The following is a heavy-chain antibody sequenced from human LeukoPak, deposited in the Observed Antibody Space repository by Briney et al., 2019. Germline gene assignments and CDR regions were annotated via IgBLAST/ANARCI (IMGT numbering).Heavy chain of an antibody. J-gene: IGHJ4*02. D-gene: IGHD3-22*01. CDR2: IWYDGSNK. V-gene: IGHV3-33*01. CDR3: ARDEDSSGYCDY. Sequence: GGSLRLSCAASGFTFSSYGMHWVRQAPGKGLEWVAVIWYDGSNKYYADSVKGRFTISRDNAKNSLYLQMNSLRAEDTAVYYCARDEDSSGYCDYWGQGTLVTVSS. CDR1: GFTFSSYG.